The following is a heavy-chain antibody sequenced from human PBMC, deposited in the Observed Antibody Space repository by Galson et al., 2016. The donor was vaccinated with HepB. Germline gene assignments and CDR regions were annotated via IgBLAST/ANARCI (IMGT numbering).Heavy chain of an antibody. CDR2: INPDGSQK. V-gene: IGHV3-7*03. CDR1: GSIFSGYW. CDR3: ARGRYCSGGGCYQDY. J-gene: IGHJ4*02. Sequence: LRLSCAVSGSIFSGYWMSWVRQAPGEGLEWVANINPDGSQKYYVDSVRGRFAISRDNAKNSLFLYMNNVRADDTALYYCARGRYCSGGGCYQDYWGQGTLVTVSS. D-gene: IGHD2-15*01.